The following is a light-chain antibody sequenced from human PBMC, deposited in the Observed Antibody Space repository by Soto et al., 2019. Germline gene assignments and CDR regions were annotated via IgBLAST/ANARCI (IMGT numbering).Light chain of an antibody. CDR2: GAS. J-gene: IGKJ1*01. V-gene: IGKV3-15*01. Sequence: EIVMTQSPATLSVSPGERATLSCRASQSVSSNLAWYQQKPGQAPRLLIYGASTRPTGIPARFSGSGSGTEFTHTISSLQSEDFAVYYCQQYNNWPPMAFGQGTKVEIK. CDR3: QQYNNWPPMA. CDR1: QSVSSN.